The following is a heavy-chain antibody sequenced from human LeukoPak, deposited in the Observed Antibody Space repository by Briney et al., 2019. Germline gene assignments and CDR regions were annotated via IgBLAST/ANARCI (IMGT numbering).Heavy chain of an antibody. D-gene: IGHD6-6*01. CDR1: GFTFSSYA. CDR2: ISGSGGGT. V-gene: IGHV3-23*01. CDR3: AKGVAPRPGRYYFDN. Sequence: PGGSLRLSCAASGFTFSSYAMSWVRQAPGKGLEWVSGISGSGGGTYYADSVKGRFTISRDNSKNTLYLQMNSLRAEDTAVHYCAKGVAPRPGRYYFDNWGQGTLVTVSS. J-gene: IGHJ4*02.